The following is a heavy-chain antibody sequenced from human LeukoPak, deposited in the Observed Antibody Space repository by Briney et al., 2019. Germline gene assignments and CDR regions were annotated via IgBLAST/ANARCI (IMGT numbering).Heavy chain of an antibody. J-gene: IGHJ4*02. CDR1: GFTFSNAW. V-gene: IGHV3-15*01. D-gene: IGHD1-26*01. CDR2: IKSKTDGGTT. CDR3: TTIIVGRSGSQLQD. Sequence: GGSLRLSCAASGFTFSNAWMSWVRQAPGKGLEWVGRIKSKTDGGTTDYAAPVKGRFTISRDDSKNTLYPQMNSLKTEDTAVYYCTTIIVGRSGSQLQDWGQGTLVTVSS.